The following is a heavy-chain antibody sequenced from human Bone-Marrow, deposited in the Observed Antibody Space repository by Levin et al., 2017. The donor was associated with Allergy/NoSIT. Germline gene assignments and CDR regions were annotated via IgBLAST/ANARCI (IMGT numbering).Heavy chain of an antibody. CDR1: GGSISSSSYY. Sequence: MASETLSLTCTVSGGSISSSSYYWGWIRQPPGKGLEWIGSIYYSGSTHHNPSLKSRVTIFVDRSKNQFSLKLSSVTAADTAVYYCARHVLLWVGDPNPDYFDYWGQGTLVTVSS. CDR2: IYYSGST. CDR3: ARHVLLWVGDPNPDYFDY. D-gene: IGHD3-10*01. V-gene: IGHV4-39*01. J-gene: IGHJ4*02.